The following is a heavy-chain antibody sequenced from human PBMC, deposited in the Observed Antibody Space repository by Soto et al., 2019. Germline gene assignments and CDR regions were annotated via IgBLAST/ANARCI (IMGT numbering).Heavy chain of an antibody. Sequence: VSAMFPLNASGYSFTTDAISWVRQAPGQVLDCVGWISGYNGNTNSAKKFQGRVTLTTDTSTSTAYMGLRSLRSDDTAVYYCASAGGLKVLAERSIDHWG. CDR2: ISGYNGNT. D-gene: IGHD3-16*01. CDR1: GYSFTTDA. J-gene: IGHJ4*01. V-gene: IGHV1-18*01. CDR3: ASAGGLKVLAERSIDH.